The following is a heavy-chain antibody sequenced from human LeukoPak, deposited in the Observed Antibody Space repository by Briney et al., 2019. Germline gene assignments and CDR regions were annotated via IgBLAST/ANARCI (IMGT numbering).Heavy chain of an antibody. CDR2: ISSSGSTI. J-gene: IGHJ4*02. V-gene: IGHV3-11*01. D-gene: IGHD6-13*01. CDR1: GFTFSDYY. CDR3: TTNPGSSSLLFDY. Sequence: PGGSLRLSCAASGFTFSDYYMSWIRQAPGKGLEWVSYISSSGSTIYYADSVKGRFTISRDNAKNSLYLQMNSLKTEDTAVYYCTTNPGSSSLLFDYWGQGTLVTVSS.